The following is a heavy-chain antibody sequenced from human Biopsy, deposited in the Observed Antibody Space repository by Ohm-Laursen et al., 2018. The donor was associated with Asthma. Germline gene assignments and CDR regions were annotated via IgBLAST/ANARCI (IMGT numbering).Heavy chain of an antibody. D-gene: IGHD2-2*01. V-gene: IGHV1-69*01. Sequence: GPSVKVSCKSLGGTFTTYVIGWARQAPGQGLERMGGINSVFGTTTYPQKFQNRVTITADDSTSTVYMELSSLRSEDTAVYYCARKAGSCISRTCYSLDFWGQGTLVTVSS. J-gene: IGHJ4*02. CDR1: GGTFTTYV. CDR3: ARKAGSCISRTCYSLDF. CDR2: INSVFGTT.